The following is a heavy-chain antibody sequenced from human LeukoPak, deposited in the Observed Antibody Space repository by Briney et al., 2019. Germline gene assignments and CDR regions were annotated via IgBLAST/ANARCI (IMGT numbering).Heavy chain of an antibody. V-gene: IGHV5-51*01. Sequence: GEFLKISCKGSGYSFTSYWIGWVRQMPGEGLEWMGIIYPGDSDTRYSPSFQGQVTIAADKSISTAYLQWSSLKASDTAMYYCAREVVVPAANHPEAFDIWGQGTMVTVSS. CDR1: GYSFTSYW. CDR2: IYPGDSDT. CDR3: AREVVVPAANHPEAFDI. J-gene: IGHJ3*02. D-gene: IGHD2-2*01.